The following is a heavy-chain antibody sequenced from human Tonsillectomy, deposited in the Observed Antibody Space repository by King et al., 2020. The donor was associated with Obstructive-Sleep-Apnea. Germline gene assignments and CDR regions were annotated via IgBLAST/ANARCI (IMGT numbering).Heavy chain of an antibody. J-gene: IGHJ3*01. CDR3: AKDDGIVGYCSSSSCFDAFDV. D-gene: IGHD2-2*01. V-gene: IGHV3-23*04. CDR2: TSDSGRST. Sequence: VQLVESGGGLVQAGGSLRLSCVASGFTFSSYAMSWVRQAPGKGLEWVALTSDSGRSTYYADSVKGRFTVSRDNSKNTLYLQMNSLRAEDTAVYYCAKDDGIVGYCSSSSCFDAFDVWGQGTMVTVSS. CDR1: GFTFSSYA.